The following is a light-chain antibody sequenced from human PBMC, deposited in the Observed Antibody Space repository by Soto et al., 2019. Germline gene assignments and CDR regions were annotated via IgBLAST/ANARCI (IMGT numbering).Light chain of an antibody. J-gene: IGKJ5*01. CDR2: WAS. CDR3: QPYYSAPIT. V-gene: IGKV4-1*01. CDR1: QSVLNSSNNKNY. Sequence: SVVAHFPDSVAFPVGERATINCKSGQSVLNSSNNKNYLAWYQQKPGQPPKLLIYWASTRESGVPDRFSGSGSGTEFTLTIICLQTEDGSVYYCQPYYSAPITFAQGARL.